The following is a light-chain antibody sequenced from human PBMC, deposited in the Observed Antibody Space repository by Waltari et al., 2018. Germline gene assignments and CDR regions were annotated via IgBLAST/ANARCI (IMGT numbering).Light chain of an antibody. CDR2: LGS. J-gene: IGKJ1*01. V-gene: IGKV2-28*01. CDR3: MQALQTPWT. CDR1: QGLLYSDEYNY. Sequence: DIVMTQSPLSLSVTPGEPASISCRSGQGLLYSDEYNYLDWYQQKPGQSPPLLIYLGSNRASGVPERFSGSGSGTDFTLEITRVEAEDVAVYYCMQALQTPWTFGQGTRLEIK.